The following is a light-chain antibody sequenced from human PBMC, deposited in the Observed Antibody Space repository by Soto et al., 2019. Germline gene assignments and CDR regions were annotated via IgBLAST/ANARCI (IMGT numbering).Light chain of an antibody. Sequence: QSVLTQPPSVSGAPGQRVTISCTGSSSNIGAGYDVHWYQQFPGTAPKLLIYGNSNRPSGVPDRFSGSKSGTSASLAITGLQAEDEADYYCQSYDSSLSGSGVFGGGTKVTVL. V-gene: IGLV1-40*01. J-gene: IGLJ2*01. CDR2: GNS. CDR3: QSYDSSLSGSGV. CDR1: SSNIGAGYD.